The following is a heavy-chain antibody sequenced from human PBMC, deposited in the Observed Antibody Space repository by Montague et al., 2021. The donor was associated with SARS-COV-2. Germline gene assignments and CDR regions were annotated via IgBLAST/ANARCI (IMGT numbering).Heavy chain of an antibody. CDR1: GFTFTSHP. CDR2: ISGGGEST. D-gene: IGHD6-13*01. V-gene: IGHV3-23*01. Sequence: SLRLSCAASGFTFTSHPMSWVRQAPGKGLEWVSGISGGGESTYYADSVKGRFTVSRDNSKNTAHLQMNSLRAEDTAVYYRARDPQYSKSWLHTIFENWGQGTLVTVSS. CDR3: ARDPQYSKSWLHTIFEN. J-gene: IGHJ4*02.